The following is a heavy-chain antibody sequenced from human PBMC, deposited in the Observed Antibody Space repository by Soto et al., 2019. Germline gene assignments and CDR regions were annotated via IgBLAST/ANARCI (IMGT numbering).Heavy chain of an antibody. V-gene: IGHV3-74*01. CDR3: ARVAGGSYYFDC. D-gene: IGHD5-12*01. Sequence: EVPLVESGGGLVQPGGSLRLSCAASGFTFSSYWMHWVRQAPGKGLVWVSRINSDGSTTSYADSVRGRFTISRDNAKNTLYLQMSSLRVEDTAVYYCARVAGGSYYFDCWGQGTLVTVSS. CDR2: INSDGSTT. CDR1: GFTFSSYW. J-gene: IGHJ4*02.